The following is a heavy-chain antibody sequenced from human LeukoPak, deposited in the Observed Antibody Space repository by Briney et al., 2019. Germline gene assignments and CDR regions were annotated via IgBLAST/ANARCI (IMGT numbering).Heavy chain of an antibody. D-gene: IGHD6-13*01. CDR2: INHSGST. Sequence: PSETLSLTCAVYGGSFSGYYWSWIRQPPGKGLEWIGEINHSGSTNYNPSLKSRVTISVDTSKDQFSLKLSSVTAADTAVYYCARAVYSSSWYRGYWFDPWGQGTLVTVSS. CDR1: GGSFSGYY. CDR3: ARAVYSSSWYRGYWFDP. J-gene: IGHJ5*02. V-gene: IGHV4-34*01.